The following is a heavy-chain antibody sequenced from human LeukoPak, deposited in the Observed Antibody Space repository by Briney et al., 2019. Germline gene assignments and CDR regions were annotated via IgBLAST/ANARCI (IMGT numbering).Heavy chain of an antibody. CDR1: GYTFTGYY. Sequence: GASVKVSCKASGYTFTGYYMHWVRQAPGQGLEWMGGIIPIFGTANYAQKFQGRVTITADESTSTAYMELSSLRSEDTAVYYCASSWSIGNFDYWGQGTLVTVSS. J-gene: IGHJ4*02. CDR3: ASSWSIGNFDY. V-gene: IGHV1-69*13. D-gene: IGHD1-1*01. CDR2: IIPIFGTA.